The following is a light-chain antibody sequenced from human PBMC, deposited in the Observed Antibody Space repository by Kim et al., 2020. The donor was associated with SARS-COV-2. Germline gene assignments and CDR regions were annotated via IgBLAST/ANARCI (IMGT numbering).Light chain of an antibody. CDR2: GAS. V-gene: IGKV3D-15*01. CDR1: QSVSSS. J-gene: IGKJ4*01. Sequence: LSLSPGDTAIVYCRASQSVSSSFAWYQQKRGQPPRLLMYGASTRAAGIPARFSGSGSGTDFTLTITRLQSEDFAIYFCQQYNNWLTFGGGTKLEI. CDR3: QQYNNWLT.